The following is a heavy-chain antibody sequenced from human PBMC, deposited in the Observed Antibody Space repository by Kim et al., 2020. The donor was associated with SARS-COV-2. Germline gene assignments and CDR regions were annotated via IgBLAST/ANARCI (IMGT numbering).Heavy chain of an antibody. V-gene: IGHV3-11*03. Sequence: GGSLRLSCAASGFTFSDYYMSWIRQAPGKGLEWVSYISSSSSYTNYADSVKGRFTISRDNAKNSLYLQMNSLRAEDTAVYYCASSYSSTYYGMDVWGQGTTVTVSS. CDR3: ASSYSSTYYGMDV. D-gene: IGHD6-13*01. J-gene: IGHJ6*02. CDR1: GFTFSDYY. CDR2: ISSSSSYT.